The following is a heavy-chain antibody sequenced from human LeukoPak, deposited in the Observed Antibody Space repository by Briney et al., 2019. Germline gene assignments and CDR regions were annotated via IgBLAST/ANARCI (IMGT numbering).Heavy chain of an antibody. J-gene: IGHJ6*02. CDR3: ARGTVVPAARDPYYYYGMDV. CDR2: IIPIFGTA. CDR1: GGTFSSYA. V-gene: IGHV1-69*13. D-gene: IGHD2-2*01. Sequence: SVKVSCKASGGTFSSYAISWVRQAPGQGLEWMGGIIPIFGTANYAQRFQGRVTITADESTSTAYMELSSLRSEDTAVYYCARGTVVPAARDPYYYYGMDVWGQGTTVTVSS.